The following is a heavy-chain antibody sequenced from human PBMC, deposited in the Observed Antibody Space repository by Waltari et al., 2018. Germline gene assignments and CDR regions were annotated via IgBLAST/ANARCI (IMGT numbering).Heavy chain of an antibody. J-gene: IGHJ6*02. CDR3: ARDRGRDGMDV. Sequence: EVQLVESGGGLVQPGGSLRLSCAASGFTFSSYDLHWVRQATGKGLEWVSAIGTAGDTYNPGAVKGRFTISRENAKNSLYLQMNSLRAGDTAVYYCARDRGRDGMDVWGQGTTVTVSS. CDR2: IGTAGDT. CDR1: GFTFSSYD. V-gene: IGHV3-13*01.